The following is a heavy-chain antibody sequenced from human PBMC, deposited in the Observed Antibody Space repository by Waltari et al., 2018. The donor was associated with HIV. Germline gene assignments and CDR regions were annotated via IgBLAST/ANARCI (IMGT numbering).Heavy chain of an antibody. Sequence: DVQLLESGGGFVQPGGSLRLSCAVSGFPFSIYSMYWVRQAPGKGPEWVSSISAKGYKTFYTDSVRGRFTVSRDNPKSTLYLQMNNLRTEDTAAYFCVKEGGVGSIKEDYWGQGTLVTVSS. D-gene: IGHD1-26*01. CDR1: GFPFSIYS. J-gene: IGHJ4*02. CDR2: ISAKGYKT. V-gene: IGHV3-23*01. CDR3: VKEGGVGSIKEDY.